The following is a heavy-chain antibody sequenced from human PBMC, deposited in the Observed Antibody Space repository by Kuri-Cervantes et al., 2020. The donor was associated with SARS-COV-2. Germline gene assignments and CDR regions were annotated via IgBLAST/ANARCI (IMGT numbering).Heavy chain of an antibody. D-gene: IGHD3-22*01. V-gene: IGHV3-64*01. CDR2: ISSNGGST. Sequence: GGSLRLSCAASGFTFSSYAMHWVRQAPGKGLEYVSAISSNGGSTYYANSVKGRFTISRDNSKNTLYLQMGSLRAEDMAVYYCAREGPSHYYDSSGYLYYFDYWGQGTLVTVSS. J-gene: IGHJ4*02. CDR1: GFTFSSYA. CDR3: AREGPSHYYDSSGYLYYFDY.